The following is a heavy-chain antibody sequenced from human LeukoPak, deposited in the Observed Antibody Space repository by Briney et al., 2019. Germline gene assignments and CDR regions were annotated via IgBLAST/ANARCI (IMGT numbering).Heavy chain of an antibody. J-gene: IGHJ4*02. Sequence: GGSLRLSCAASGFTFSSYAMNWVRQAPGKGLEWVSIISLSGGSTHYADSVKGRFTISRDNSKNTLYLQMNSLRAEDTAVYYCAKAAITTNIQWGQGTLVTVSS. V-gene: IGHV3-23*01. D-gene: IGHD4-11*01. CDR3: AKAAITTNIQ. CDR1: GFTFSSYA. CDR2: ISLSGGST.